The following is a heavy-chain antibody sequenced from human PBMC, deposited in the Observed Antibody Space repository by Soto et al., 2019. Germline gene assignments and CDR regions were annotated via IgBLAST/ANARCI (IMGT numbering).Heavy chain of an antibody. CDR2: ISAYNGNT. CDR1: GYTFTSYG. J-gene: IGHJ6*02. Sequence: ASVKVSCKASGYTFTSYGISWVRQAPGQGLEWMGWISAYNGNTNYAQKLQGRVTMTTDTSTSTAYMELRSLRSDDTAVYYCARMAVATMIVVVITASYYYGMDVWGQGTTVTVSS. D-gene: IGHD3-22*01. V-gene: IGHV1-18*04. CDR3: ARMAVATMIVVVITASYYYGMDV.